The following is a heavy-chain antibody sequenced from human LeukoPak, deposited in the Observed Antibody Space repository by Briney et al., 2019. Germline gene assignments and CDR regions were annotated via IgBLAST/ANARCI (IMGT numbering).Heavy chain of an antibody. CDR3: ARGDNYYGSGSYPTPFNWFDP. CDR1: GGTFSSYA. CDR2: IIPIFGTA. Sequence: GASVKVSCKASGGTFSSYAISWVRQAPGQGLEWVGGIIPIFGTANYAQKFQGRVTITADESTSTAYMELSSLRSEDTAVYYCARGDNYYGSGSYPTPFNWFDPWGQGTLVTVSS. J-gene: IGHJ5*02. D-gene: IGHD3-10*01. V-gene: IGHV1-69*13.